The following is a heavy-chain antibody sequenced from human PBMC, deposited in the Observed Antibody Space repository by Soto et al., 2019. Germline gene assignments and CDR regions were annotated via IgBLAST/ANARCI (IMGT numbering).Heavy chain of an antibody. CDR3: ARQWQGPKVAATQDYYYGMDV. CDR1: GGSISSSSYY. V-gene: IGHV4-39*01. Sequence: NPSETLSLTCTVSGGSISSSSYYWGWIRQPPGKGLEWIGSIYYSGSTYYNPSLKSQVTISVDTSKNQFSLKLSSVTAADTAVYYCARQWQGPKVAATQDYYYGMDVWGQGTTVTVSS. J-gene: IGHJ6*02. CDR2: IYYSGST. D-gene: IGHD2-15*01.